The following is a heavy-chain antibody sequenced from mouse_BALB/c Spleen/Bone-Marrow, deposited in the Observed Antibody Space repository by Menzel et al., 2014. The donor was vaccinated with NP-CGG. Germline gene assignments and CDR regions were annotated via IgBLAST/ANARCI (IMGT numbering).Heavy chain of an antibody. CDR1: GYTFTDYA. V-gene: IGHV1S137*01. Sequence: VQLQPSGAELVRPGVSVKISCKGSGYTFTDYALHWVKQSHAKSLEWIGIISTYYGDASYNQKFKGKATMTVDKSSSTAYMELARLTSEDSAIYYCARSDGFDYWGQGTTLTVSS. CDR2: ISTYYGDA. D-gene: IGHD2-3*01. CDR3: ARSDGFDY. J-gene: IGHJ2*01.